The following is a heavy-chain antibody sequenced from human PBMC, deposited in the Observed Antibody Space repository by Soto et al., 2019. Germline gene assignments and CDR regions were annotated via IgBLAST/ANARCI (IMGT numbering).Heavy chain of an antibody. CDR2: MYNTGST. V-gene: IGHV4-59*01. D-gene: IGHD2-21*02. CDR1: GGYISSYY. J-gene: IGHJ6*02. CDR3: ARDLWGYCGTDCYPLDV. Sequence: QVRLQESGPGLVKPSETLSLTCTVSGGYISSYYWSWIRQPPGKGLEWIGYMYNTGSTIYNPSLKSRVTISVHTSKNQFSLKLNSVTAADTAVYYCARDLWGYCGTDCYPLDVWGQGTTVTVSS.